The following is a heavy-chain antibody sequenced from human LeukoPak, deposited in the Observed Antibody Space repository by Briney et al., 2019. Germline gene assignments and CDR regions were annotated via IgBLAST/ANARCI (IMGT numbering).Heavy chain of an antibody. CDR1: GFTFSSYA. CDR3: ARGDDFWSGPFDY. CDR2: IGGNGGST. J-gene: IGHJ4*02. D-gene: IGHD3-3*01. Sequence: PGGSLRLSCAASGFTFSSYAMNWVRQAPGKGLEWVSVIGGNGGSTYYADSVKGRFTISRDNSKNTLYLHMNSLRAEDTAVYYCARGDDFWSGPFDYWGQGTLVTVSS. V-gene: IGHV3-23*01.